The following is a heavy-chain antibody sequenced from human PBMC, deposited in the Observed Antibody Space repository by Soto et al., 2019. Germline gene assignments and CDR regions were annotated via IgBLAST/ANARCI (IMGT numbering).Heavy chain of an antibody. D-gene: IGHD4-17*01. V-gene: IGHV4-39*01. J-gene: IGHJ4*02. CDR1: GGSISSSSYY. CDR2: IYYSGST. CDR3: ARHVLGDYQMFDY. Sequence: SETLSLTCTVSGGSISSSSYYWGWIRQPPGKGLEWIGSIYYSGSTYYNPSLKSRVTISVDTSKNQFSLKLSSVTAADTAVYYCARHVLGDYQMFDYWGQGTLVTVSS.